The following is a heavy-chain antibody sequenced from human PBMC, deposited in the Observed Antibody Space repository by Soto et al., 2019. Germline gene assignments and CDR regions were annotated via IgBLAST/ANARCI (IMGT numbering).Heavy chain of an antibody. J-gene: IGHJ4*02. V-gene: IGHV3-30*18. Sequence: QVQLVESGGGVVQPGRSLRLSCAASGFSFSSDGMHWVRQVPGKGLEWVAVISNGGSNKYYADSVKGRFTISRDNSKNTLYLQMNSLRVEDTAMYYCAKDRSSTWSFDYWGQGTLVTVSS. CDR3: AKDRSSTWSFDY. CDR2: ISNGGSNK. D-gene: IGHD6-13*01. CDR1: GFSFSSDG.